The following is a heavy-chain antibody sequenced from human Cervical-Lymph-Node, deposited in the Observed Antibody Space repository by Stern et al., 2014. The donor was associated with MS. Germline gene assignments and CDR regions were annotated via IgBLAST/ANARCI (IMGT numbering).Heavy chain of an antibody. D-gene: IGHD6-13*01. CDR1: GDTFSNLD. J-gene: IGHJ4*02. CDR3: ARHQGGIADY. V-gene: IGHV1-69*01. CDR2: ITPLFGTP. Sequence: QVQLVQSGAEVKQPGSSVKVSCKASGDTFSNLDISWVRQAPGHVPEWLGGITPLFGTPNYAQLFQGRFTFTPAQSTRTISMALRSLRSEDTAVYYCARHQGGIADYWGQGTLVTVSS.